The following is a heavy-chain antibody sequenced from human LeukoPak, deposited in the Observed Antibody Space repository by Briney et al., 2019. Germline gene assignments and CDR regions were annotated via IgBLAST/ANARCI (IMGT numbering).Heavy chain of an antibody. V-gene: IGHV1-18*01. Sequence: ASVKVSCKASGYTFTSYGISWVRQAPGPGLEWMGWISAYNGNTNYAQKHQGKVTITTDTSTRTAYMELRSLRSDDTAVYYWASPTETTVDAFDIWGQGTMVTVSS. J-gene: IGHJ3*02. CDR1: GYTFTSYG. CDR2: ISAYNGNT. D-gene: IGHD4-17*01. CDR3: ASPTETTVDAFDI.